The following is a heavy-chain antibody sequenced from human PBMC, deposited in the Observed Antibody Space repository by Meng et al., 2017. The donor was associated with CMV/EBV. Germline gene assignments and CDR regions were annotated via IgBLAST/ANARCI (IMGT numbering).Heavy chain of an antibody. CDR1: GYTFTGYY. CDR3: ARDQSSTSYYYCGLDV. V-gene: IGHV1-2*02. D-gene: IGHD2-2*01. CDR2: INPNSGGT. Sequence: ASVKVSCKASGYTFTGYYMHWVRQAPGQGLEWMGWINPNSGGTNYAQKFQGRVTMTRDTSISTAYMELSRLSSDDTAVYHCARDQSSTSYYYCGLDVWGQGTTVTVSS. J-gene: IGHJ6*02.